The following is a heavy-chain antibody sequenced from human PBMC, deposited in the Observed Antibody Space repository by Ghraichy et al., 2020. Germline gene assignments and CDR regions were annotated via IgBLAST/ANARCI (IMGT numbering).Heavy chain of an antibody. CDR2: IYTSGST. Sequence: ESLNISCTVSGGSISSYYWSWIRQPAGKGLEWIGRIYTSGSTNYNPSLKSRVTMSVDTSKNQFSLKLSSVTAADTAVYYCARDFFVVVTAHYCYFDLWGRGTLVTVSS. CDR1: GGSISSYY. J-gene: IGHJ2*01. D-gene: IGHD2-21*02. V-gene: IGHV4-4*07. CDR3: ARDFFVVVTAHYCYFDL.